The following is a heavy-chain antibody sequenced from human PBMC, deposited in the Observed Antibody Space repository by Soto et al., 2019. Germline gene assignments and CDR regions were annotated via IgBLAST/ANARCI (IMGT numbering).Heavy chain of an antibody. V-gene: IGHV3-53*02. CDR3: ARHAWLEN. CDR2: IYSGGNT. J-gene: IGHJ4*02. D-gene: IGHD3-9*01. Sequence: EVQLVETGGGLIYPGGSLRRSCAASGFSVSGDTMNWVRQAPGKGLEWISAIYSGGNTNDAGSVKGRFTISRDTSKNTLYLQMNSLRVEDTAVYYCARHAWLENWGQGTLVTVSS. CDR1: GFSVSGDT.